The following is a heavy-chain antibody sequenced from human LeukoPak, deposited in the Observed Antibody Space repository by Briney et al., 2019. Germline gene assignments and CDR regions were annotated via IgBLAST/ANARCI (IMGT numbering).Heavy chain of an antibody. J-gene: IGHJ2*01. Sequence: PSETLSLTCTVSGGSISSYYWSWIRQPPGKGLEWIGYIYYSGSTNYNPSLKSRVTISVDTSKNQFSLKLSSVTAADTAVYYCARLPLPVAIHTYWYFDLWGRGTLVTVSS. CDR2: IYYSGST. D-gene: IGHD5-12*01. CDR3: ARLPLPVAIHTYWYFDL. V-gene: IGHV4-59*08. CDR1: GGSISSYY.